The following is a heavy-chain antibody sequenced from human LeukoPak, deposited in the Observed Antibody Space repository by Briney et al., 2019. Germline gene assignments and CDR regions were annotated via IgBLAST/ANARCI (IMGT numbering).Heavy chain of an antibody. D-gene: IGHD1-26*01. Sequence: GASVKVSCKASGYTFTGYYMHWVRQAPGQGLEWMGWINPNSGGTNYAQKFKGRVTMTRDTSISPAYMELSRLRSDDWAVYYCAREMVGSARDLWGRGTVVSV. CDR1: GYTFTGYY. J-gene: IGHJ2*01. CDR3: AREMVGSARDL. V-gene: IGHV1-2*02. CDR2: INPNSGGT.